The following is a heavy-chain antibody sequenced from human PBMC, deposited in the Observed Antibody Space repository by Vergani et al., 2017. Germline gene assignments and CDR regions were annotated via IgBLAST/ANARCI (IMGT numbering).Heavy chain of an antibody. CDR3: ARDIWGSSWYGGSAFDI. J-gene: IGHJ3*02. V-gene: IGHV3-30*04. CDR1: GFTFSSYA. CDR2: ISYDGSNK. D-gene: IGHD6-13*01. Sequence: QVQLVESGGGVVQPGRSLRLSCAASGFTFSSYAMHWVRQAPGKGLEWVAVISYDGSNKYYADSVKGRFTISRDNSKNTLYLQMNSLRAEDTAVYYCARDIWGSSWYGGSAFDIWGQGTMVPSLQ.